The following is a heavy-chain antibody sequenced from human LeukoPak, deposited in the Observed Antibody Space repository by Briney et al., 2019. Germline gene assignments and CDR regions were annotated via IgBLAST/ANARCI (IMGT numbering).Heavy chain of an antibody. Sequence: PGGTLRLFCTASGFTFRNYWMSWVRQAPGKGLECVAYIKEDGSDKNYVDSVKGRFTISRDNAKSSLYLQMNSLRVEDTAVYYCVRGTRSNSFWGQGTQVTVSS. V-gene: IGHV3-7*01. J-gene: IGHJ4*02. CDR2: IKEDGSDK. CDR1: GFTFRNYW. CDR3: VRGTRSNSF. D-gene: IGHD6-6*01.